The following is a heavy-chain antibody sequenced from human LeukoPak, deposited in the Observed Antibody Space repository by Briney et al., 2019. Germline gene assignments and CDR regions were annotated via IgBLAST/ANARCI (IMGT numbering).Heavy chain of an antibody. V-gene: IGHV4-31*03. CDR1: GGSISSGGYY. CDR3: ASLSSSSRRDYHYYYMDV. CDR2: IYYSGST. D-gene: IGHD6-6*01. Sequence: SETLSLTGTVSGGSISSGGYYWSWIRQHPGKGLEWIGYIYYSGSTYYNPSLKSRVTISVDTSKNQFSLRLSSVTAADTAVYYCASLSSSSRRDYHYYYMDVWGKGTTVTVSS. J-gene: IGHJ6*03.